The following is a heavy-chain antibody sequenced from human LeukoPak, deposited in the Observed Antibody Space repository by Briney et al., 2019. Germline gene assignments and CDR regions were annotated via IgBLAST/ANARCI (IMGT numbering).Heavy chain of an antibody. CDR1: GFTFSSYG. V-gene: IGHV3-7*03. CDR3: ARVWGNKLLGAFDI. D-gene: IGHD3-16*01. CDR2: IKQDGSEK. Sequence: GGSLRLSCAASGFTFSSYGMRWVRQAPGKGLEWVANIKQDGSEKYYVDSVKGRFTISRDNAKNSLYLQMNSLRAEDTAVYYCARVWGNKLLGAFDIWGQGTMVTVSS. J-gene: IGHJ3*02.